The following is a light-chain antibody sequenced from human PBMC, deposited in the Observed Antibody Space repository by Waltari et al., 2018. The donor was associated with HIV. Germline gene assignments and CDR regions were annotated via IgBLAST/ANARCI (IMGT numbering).Light chain of an antibody. J-gene: IGLJ2*01. CDR2: GNT. V-gene: IGLV1-40*01. Sequence: QSVLTQPPSVSGAPGQSVTISCTGTTSNIAANYDVHWYQQLPGTAPKLLIYGNTNRPSGVPDRFSGSKSGTSASLVITGLRAEDEADYYCQSYDSSLSGSEVFGGGTKLSVL. CDR1: TSNIAANYD. CDR3: QSYDSSLSGSEV.